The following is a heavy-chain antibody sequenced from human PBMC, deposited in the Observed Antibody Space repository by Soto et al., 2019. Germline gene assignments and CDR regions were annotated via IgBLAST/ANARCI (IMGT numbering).Heavy chain of an antibody. CDR2: IIPIFGTA. J-gene: IGHJ4*02. CDR3: ARETYCISTSCSGIVY. V-gene: IGHV1-69*12. Sequence: QVQLVQSGAEVKKPGSSVKVSCKASGGTFSSYAISWVRQAPGQGLEWMGGIIPIFGTANYAQKFQGRVTITADESTSTAYMELSRLRSEDTAVYYCARETYCISTSCSGIVYWGQGTLVTVSS. D-gene: IGHD2-2*01. CDR1: GGTFSSYA.